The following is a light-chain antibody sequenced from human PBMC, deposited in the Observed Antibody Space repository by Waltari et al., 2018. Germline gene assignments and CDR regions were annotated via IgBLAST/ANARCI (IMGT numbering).Light chain of an antibody. V-gene: IGLV2-14*03. CDR2: NVN. CDR3: GSYTGSDIYL. Sequence: QSALTQPASVSGSPGQSITISCPGTSSDIGAYNYVSWYQQHPGKVPKVIIYNVNERPSRVSSRFSGSKSGNTASLTISGLQAEDEADYYCGSYTGSDIYLFGTGTKVTVL. J-gene: IGLJ1*01. CDR1: SSDIGAYNY.